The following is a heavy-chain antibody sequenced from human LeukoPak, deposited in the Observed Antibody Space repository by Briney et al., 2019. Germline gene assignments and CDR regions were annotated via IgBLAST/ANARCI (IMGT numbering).Heavy chain of an antibody. J-gene: IGHJ6*03. CDR2: IYPGDSDT. V-gene: IGHV5-51*01. Sequence: GESLKISCKGSGCSFTSYWIGWVRQMPGKGLEWMGIIYPGDSDTRYSPSFQGQVTISADKSISTAYLQWSSLQASDPALYYCARHSPQYYDFWSGYYNYYYYYMDVWGKGSTVTVSS. CDR3: ARHSPQYYDFWSGYYNYYYYYMDV. CDR1: GCSFTSYW. D-gene: IGHD3-3*01.